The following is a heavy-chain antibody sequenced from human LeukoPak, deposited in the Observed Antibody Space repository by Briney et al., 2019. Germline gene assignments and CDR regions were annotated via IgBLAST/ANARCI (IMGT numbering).Heavy chain of an antibody. J-gene: IGHJ4*02. D-gene: IGHD5-24*01. V-gene: IGHV4-30-4*08. CDR1: GGSISSGDYY. CDR3: ARTRRDGYNPVDY. CDR2: IYYSGST. Sequence: PSQTLSLTCIVSGGSISSGDYYWSWIRQPPGKGLEWIGYIYYSGSTYYNPSLKSRVTISVDTSKNQFSLKLSSVTAADTAVYYCARTRRDGYNPVDYWGQGTLVTVSS.